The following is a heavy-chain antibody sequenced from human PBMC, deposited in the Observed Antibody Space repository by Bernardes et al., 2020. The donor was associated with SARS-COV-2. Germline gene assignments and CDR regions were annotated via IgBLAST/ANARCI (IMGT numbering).Heavy chain of an antibody. CDR1: GFTVSTNY. J-gene: IGHJ4*02. Sequence: GGSLRLSCAVSGFTVSTNYMSWVRQAPGKGLEWVSVVSGGGSTYYADSVRGRFTISRDSSRNTVFLQMNGLRVEDTAVYYCARGYSGGDSRFCDSWGQGTVVTVSS. CDR2: VSGGGST. D-gene: IGHD2-21*02. CDR3: ARGYSGGDSRFCDS. V-gene: IGHV3-66*02.